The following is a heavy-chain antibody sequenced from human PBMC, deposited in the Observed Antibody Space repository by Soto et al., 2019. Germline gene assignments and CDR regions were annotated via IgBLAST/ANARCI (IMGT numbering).Heavy chain of an antibody. CDR3: ARDLFGVVILVLGPKYGMDV. J-gene: IGHJ6*02. D-gene: IGHD3-3*01. CDR2: IRSSSRYI. CDR1: GFTFSSYS. Sequence: PGGSLRLSCAASGFTFSSYSMNWVRQAPGKGLEWVSSIRSSSRYIYYADSVKGRFTSSKDNAKNSLYLQMNSLRAEDTAVNYCARDLFGVVILVLGPKYGMDVWGQGTTVTVSS. V-gene: IGHV3-21*01.